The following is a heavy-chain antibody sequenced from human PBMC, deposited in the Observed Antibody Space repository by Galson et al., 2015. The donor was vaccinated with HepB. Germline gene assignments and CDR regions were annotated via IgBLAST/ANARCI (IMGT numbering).Heavy chain of an antibody. CDR1: GFTVSSNY. CDR2: IYSGGST. J-gene: IGHJ4*02. D-gene: IGHD2-21*02. CDR3: AGPYCGGDCYSGFDY. V-gene: IGHV3-53*01. Sequence: SLRLSCAASGFTVSSNYMSWVRQAPGKGLEWVSVIYSGGSTYYADSVKGRFTISRDNSKNTLYLQMNSLRAEDTAVYYCAGPYCGGDCYSGFDYWGQGTLVTVSS.